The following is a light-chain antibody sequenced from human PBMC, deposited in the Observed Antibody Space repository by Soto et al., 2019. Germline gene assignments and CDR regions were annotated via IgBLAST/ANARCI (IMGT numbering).Light chain of an antibody. CDR3: SSFTSNNTLV. Sequence: QSALTQPPSVSGSPGQSVTISCTGTSSDVGSYNRVSWYHQPPGTAPKLMIYEVTNRPSGVPDRFSGSKSGNTASLTISGLQAEDEADYYCSSFTSNNTLVFGGGTKLTVL. V-gene: IGLV2-18*02. CDR1: SSDVGSYNR. J-gene: IGLJ2*01. CDR2: EVT.